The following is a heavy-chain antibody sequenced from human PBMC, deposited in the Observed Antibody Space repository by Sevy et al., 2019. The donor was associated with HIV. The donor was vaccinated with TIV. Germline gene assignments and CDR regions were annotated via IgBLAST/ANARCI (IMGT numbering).Heavy chain of an antibody. CDR3: SRGFDTPRGFDP. Sequence: SETLSLTCGVSGGSISSSNWWHWVRQPPGKGLERIGEIYHSGSTNYNPSLKSRVTISVDNSKNQFSLKLNSVTAADTAVYYCSRGFDTPRGFDPWGQGTLVTVSS. CDR1: GGSISSSNW. J-gene: IGHJ5*02. CDR2: IYHSGST. D-gene: IGHD3-10*01. V-gene: IGHV4-4*02.